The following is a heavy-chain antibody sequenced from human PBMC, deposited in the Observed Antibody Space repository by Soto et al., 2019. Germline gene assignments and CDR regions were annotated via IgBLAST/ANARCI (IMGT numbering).Heavy chain of an antibody. V-gene: IGHV3-11*01. J-gene: IGHJ6*03. D-gene: IGHD3-9*01. CDR2: ISSSGSTI. CDR1: GFTFSDYY. CDR3: ARDLQQRYFDWSHPDYYYYMDV. Sequence: TGGSLRLSCAASGFTFSDYYMSWIRQAPGKGLEWVSYISSSGSTIYYADSVKGRFTISRDNAKNSLYLQMNSLRAEDTAVYYCARDLQQRYFDWSHPDYYYYMDVWGKGTTVTVSS.